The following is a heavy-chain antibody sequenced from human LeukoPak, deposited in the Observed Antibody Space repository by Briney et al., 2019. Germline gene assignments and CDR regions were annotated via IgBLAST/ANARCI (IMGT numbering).Heavy chain of an antibody. CDR1: GFTFSYHT. J-gene: IGHJ4*02. V-gene: IGHV3-21*04. CDR2: ISSNGAYI. Sequence: GGSLRLSCVASGFTFSYHTVNWVRQAPGKGLEWVSSISSNGAYIYYADSARGRFTISRDNAKNSLYLQMNSLRAEDTAVYYCARDQATVTSLDYWGQGTLVTVSS. D-gene: IGHD4-17*01. CDR3: ARDQATVTSLDY.